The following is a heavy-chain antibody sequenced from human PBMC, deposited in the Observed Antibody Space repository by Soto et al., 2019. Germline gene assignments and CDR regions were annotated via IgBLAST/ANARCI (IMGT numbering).Heavy chain of an antibody. V-gene: IGHV1-18*01. CDR2: ISAYNGNT. CDR3: ARAVARYPPFDY. J-gene: IGHJ4*02. CDR1: GYTFTSYG. D-gene: IGHD3-16*02. Sequence: ASVKVSCKASGYTFTSYGISWVRQAPGQGLEWMGWISAYNGNTNYAQKLQGRVTMTTDTSTGTAYMELRSLRSDDTAVYYCARAVARYPPFDYWGQGTLVTVSS.